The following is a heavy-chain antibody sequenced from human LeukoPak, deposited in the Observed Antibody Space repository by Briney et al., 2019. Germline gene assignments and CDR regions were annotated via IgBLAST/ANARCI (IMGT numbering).Heavy chain of an antibody. CDR2: INPNSGGT. D-gene: IGHD3-22*01. CDR1: GYTFTGYY. J-gene: IGHJ5*02. V-gene: IGHV1-2*02. Sequence: ASVKVSCKASGYTFTGYYMHWVRQAPGQGLEWMGWINPNSGGTNYAQKFQGRVTITADTSTDTAYMELSSLRSEDTAVYYCAAAYDSSGYRDGFDPWGQGTLVTVSS. CDR3: AAAYDSSGYRDGFDP.